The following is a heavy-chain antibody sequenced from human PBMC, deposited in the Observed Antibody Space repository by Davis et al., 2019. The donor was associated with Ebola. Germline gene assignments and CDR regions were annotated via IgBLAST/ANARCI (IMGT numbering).Heavy chain of an antibody. CDR3: ARDGPNHYSGYRTWRGWFDP. Sequence: SVTVSCKASGCTFSSYAISWVRQAPGQGLEWMGRIIPILGTANYAQKFQGRVTITADKSTSTAYMELSSLRSEDTAVYYCARDGPNHYSGYRTWRGWFDPWGQGTLVTVSS. CDR2: IIPILGTA. D-gene: IGHD5-12*01. CDR1: GCTFSSYA. V-gene: IGHV1-69*04. J-gene: IGHJ5*02.